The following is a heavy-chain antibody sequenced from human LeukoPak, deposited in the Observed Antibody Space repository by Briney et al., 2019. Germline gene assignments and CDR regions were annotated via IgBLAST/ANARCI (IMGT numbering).Heavy chain of an antibody. J-gene: IGHJ4*02. CDR1: GGTFSSYA. V-gene: IGHV1-69*06. D-gene: IGHD1-26*01. CDR2: IIPIFGTA. Sequence: ASVKVSCKASGGTFSSYAISWVRQAPGQGLEWMGGIIPIFGTANYAQKFQGRVTITADKSTSTAYMELSSLRSEDTAVYYCARITGSSIVGATWPLDYWGQGTLVTVSS. CDR3: ARITGSSIVGATWPLDY.